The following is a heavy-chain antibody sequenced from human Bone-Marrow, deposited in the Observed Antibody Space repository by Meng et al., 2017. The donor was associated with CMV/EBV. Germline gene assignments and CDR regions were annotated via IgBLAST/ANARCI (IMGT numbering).Heavy chain of an antibody. D-gene: IGHD6-19*01. V-gene: IGHV3-48*04. J-gene: IGHJ4*02. Sequence: GESLKISCAASGFTFSSYSMNWVRQAPGKGLEWVSYISGDGTVIYYADSMKGRFTISRDNAKKSLYLEMNSLRAEDTAVYYCARDAPQWWLVFDYWGQGSLVTVSS. CDR3: ARDAPQWWLVFDY. CDR2: ISGDGTVI. CDR1: GFTFSSYS.